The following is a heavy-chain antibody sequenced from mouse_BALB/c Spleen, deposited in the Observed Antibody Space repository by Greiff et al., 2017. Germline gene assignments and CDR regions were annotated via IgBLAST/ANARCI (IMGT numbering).Heavy chain of an antibody. V-gene: IGHV1S22*01. J-gene: IGHJ3*01. D-gene: IGHD1-1*01. CDR3: SLLRGLAY. Sequence: LQQPGSELVRPGASVKLSCKASGYTFTSYWMHWVKQRPGQGLEWIGNIYPGSGSTNYDEKFKSKATLTVDTSSSTAYMQLSSLTSEDSAVYYCSLLRGLAYWGQGTLVTVSA. CDR2: IYPGSGST. CDR1: GYTFTSYW.